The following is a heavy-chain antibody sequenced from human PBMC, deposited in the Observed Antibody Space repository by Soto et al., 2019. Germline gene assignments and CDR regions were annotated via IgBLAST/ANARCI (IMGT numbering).Heavy chain of an antibody. J-gene: IGHJ4*02. V-gene: IGHV4-31*03. Sequence: QVQLQESGPGLVKPSQTLSLTCTVSGGSISSGGYYWSWIRQHPGKGLEWIGYIYYSGSTYYNPSLKSRVTISVDTSKNQFSLKLSSVPAADTAVYYCARGPRAEYYYDSSGSYYFDYWGQGTLVTVSS. CDR2: IYYSGST. CDR1: GGSISSGGYY. CDR3: ARGPRAEYYYDSSGSYYFDY. D-gene: IGHD3-22*01.